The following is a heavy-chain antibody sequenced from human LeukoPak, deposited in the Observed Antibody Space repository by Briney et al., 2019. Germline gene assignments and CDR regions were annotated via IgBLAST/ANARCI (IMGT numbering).Heavy chain of an antibody. D-gene: IGHD3-10*01. CDR1: GYTFTSYG. CDR3: ARSPHPLWFGELPHLFFDY. V-gene: IGHV1-18*01. CDR2: ISAYNGNT. Sequence: ASVKVSCKASGYTFTSYGISWVRQAPGQGLEWMGWISAYNGNTNYAQKLQGRVTMTTDTSTSTAYMELRSLRSDDTAVYYCARSPHPLWFGELPHLFFDYWGQGTLVTVSS. J-gene: IGHJ4*02.